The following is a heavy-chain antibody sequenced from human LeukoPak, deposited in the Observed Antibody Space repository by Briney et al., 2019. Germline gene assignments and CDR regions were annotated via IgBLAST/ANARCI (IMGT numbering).Heavy chain of an antibody. CDR3: ARDEGIAAQFDF. V-gene: IGHV4-4*02. J-gene: IGHJ4*02. CDR2: IYHSGST. Sequence: PSETLSLTCAVSGDFITKSVWWIWVRQTPGKGLEWIGDIYHSGSTNSNPSLKSRVTMSMDTSRNQFSLKLRSVTAADTAIYYCARDEGIAAQFDFWGQGMLVTVSS. CDR1: GDFITKSVW. D-gene: IGHD6-6*01.